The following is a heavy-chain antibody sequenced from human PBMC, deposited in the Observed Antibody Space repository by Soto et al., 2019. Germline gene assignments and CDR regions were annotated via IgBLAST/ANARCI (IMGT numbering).Heavy chain of an antibody. Sequence: ASVKVSCKASGYNFTNYHMHWVRQTPGQGLEWMAIINPLGDSTTYAQSFEGRVTVTRDTPTSTVYMKLSGLRPEDTAVYFCARDRFGSWTVAYWGQGTPVTVSS. V-gene: IGHV1-46*01. D-gene: IGHD6-13*01. CDR1: GYNFTNYH. J-gene: IGHJ4*02. CDR2: INPLGDST. CDR3: ARDRFGSWTVAY.